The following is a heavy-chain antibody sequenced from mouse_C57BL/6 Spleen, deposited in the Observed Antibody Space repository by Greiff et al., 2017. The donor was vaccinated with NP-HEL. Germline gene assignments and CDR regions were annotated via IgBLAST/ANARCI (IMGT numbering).Heavy chain of an antibody. J-gene: IGHJ3*01. CDR1: GYSFTGYY. Sequence: EVKLMESGPELVKPGASVKISCKASGYSFTGYYMNWVKQSPEKSLEWIGEINPSTGGTTYNQKFKAKATLTVDKSSSTAYMQLKSLTSEDSAVYYCARPYGAYWGQGTLVTVSA. CDR2: INPSTGGT. CDR3: ARPYGAY. V-gene: IGHV1-42*01. D-gene: IGHD1-1*01.